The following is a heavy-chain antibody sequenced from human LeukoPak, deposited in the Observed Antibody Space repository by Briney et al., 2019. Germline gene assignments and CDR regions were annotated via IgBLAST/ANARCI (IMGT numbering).Heavy chain of an antibody. J-gene: IGHJ6*03. CDR1: GFTFNNYG. V-gene: IGHV3-30*02. CDR3: AKGLGYCSSTSCYAPYYYYYMDV. D-gene: IGHD2-2*01. Sequence: GGSLRLSCTASGFTFNNYGMHWVRQAPGKGLEWVAFIRYDGRNKYYADSVKGRFTISRDNSKNTLYLQMNSLRAEDTAVYYCAKGLGYCSSTSCYAPYYYYYMDVWGKGTTVTISS. CDR2: IRYDGRNK.